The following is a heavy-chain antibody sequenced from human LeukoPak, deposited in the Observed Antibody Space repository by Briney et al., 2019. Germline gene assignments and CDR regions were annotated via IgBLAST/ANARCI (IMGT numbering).Heavy chain of an antibody. CDR3: ARGLRYCSSTSCPISYYYYGMDV. CDR2: MNPNSGNT. V-gene: IGHV1-8*01. D-gene: IGHD2-2*01. CDR1: GYTFTSYD. Sequence: GASVKVSCKASGYTFTSYDINWVRQATGQGLEWMGWMNPNSGNTGYAQKFQGRVTMTRNTSISTAYMELSSLRSEDTAVYYCARGLRYCSSTSCPISYYYYGMDVWGQGTTVTVSS. J-gene: IGHJ6*02.